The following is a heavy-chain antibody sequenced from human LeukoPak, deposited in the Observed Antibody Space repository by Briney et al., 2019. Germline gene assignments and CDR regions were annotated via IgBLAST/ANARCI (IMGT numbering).Heavy chain of an antibody. D-gene: IGHD3-22*01. CDR2: ISGSSTYI. CDR3: ARRGYYDGSGYDY. J-gene: IGHJ4*02. V-gene: IGHV3-21*06. CDR1: GFTFSSYA. Sequence: GGSLRLSCAASGFTFSSYAMNWVRQAPGKGLEWVSSISGSSTYIYYADSVKGRFTISRDNAKNSVFLQINNLRAEDTAIYYCARRGYYDGSGYDYWGQGTLVTVSS.